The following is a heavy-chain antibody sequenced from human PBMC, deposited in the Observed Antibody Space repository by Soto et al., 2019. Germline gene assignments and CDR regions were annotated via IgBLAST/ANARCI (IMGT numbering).Heavy chain of an antibody. V-gene: IGHV4-39*07. CDR3: ARRENQGPIDY. CDR2: IYYSGST. CDR1: EGTSCDISYR. J-gene: IGHJ4*02. Sequence: TVAEGTSCDISYRRIWNNQHSGKGLEWIANIYYSGSTYYNQSLKSRVTMSVDTSKSQFSLKLTSVTAVYTAVYYGARRENQGPIDYWGQRTLVTVS.